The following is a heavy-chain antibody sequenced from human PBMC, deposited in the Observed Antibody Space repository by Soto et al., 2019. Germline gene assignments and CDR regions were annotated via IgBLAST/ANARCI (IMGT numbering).Heavy chain of an antibody. J-gene: IGHJ4*02. Sequence: EVQLVESGGGLVQPGGSLRLSCAASGFTVSSNYMSWVRQAPGKGLEWVSVIYSGGSTYYADSVKGRFTISRHNSKNKRYHQMNSLRAEDTAVYYCARFGSGSYPESWGQGTLVTVSS. CDR1: GFTVSSNY. D-gene: IGHD3-10*01. CDR2: IYSGGST. V-gene: IGHV3-53*04. CDR3: ARFGSGSYPES.